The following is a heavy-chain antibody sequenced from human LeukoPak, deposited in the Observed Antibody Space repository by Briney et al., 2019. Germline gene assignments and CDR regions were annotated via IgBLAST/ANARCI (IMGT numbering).Heavy chain of an antibody. V-gene: IGHV3-30-3*01. CDR2: ISYDGSNK. Sequence: GGSLRLSCAASGFTFSSYAMHWVRQAPGKGLEWVAVISYDGSNKYHADSVKGRFTISRDNSKNTLYLQMNSLRAEDTAVYCCARDGGDYLDYWGQGTLVTVSS. D-gene: IGHD2-21*01. CDR3: ARDGGDYLDY. CDR1: GFTFSSYA. J-gene: IGHJ4*02.